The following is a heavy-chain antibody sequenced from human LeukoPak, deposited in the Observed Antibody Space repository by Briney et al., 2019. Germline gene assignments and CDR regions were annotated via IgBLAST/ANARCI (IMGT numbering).Heavy chain of an antibody. CDR3: ARDYADYVGYFFFDY. V-gene: IGHV3-23*01. CDR1: GFTFSSYA. CDR2: ISGGGETT. J-gene: IGHJ4*02. D-gene: IGHD4-17*01. Sequence: PGESLRLSCAASGFTFSSYAMNWVRQAPGKGLEWVSSISGGGETTYYADSAKGRFTISRDNSQNTLYLQMNSLRAEDTAVYYCARDYADYVGYFFFDYWGQGTLVTVSS.